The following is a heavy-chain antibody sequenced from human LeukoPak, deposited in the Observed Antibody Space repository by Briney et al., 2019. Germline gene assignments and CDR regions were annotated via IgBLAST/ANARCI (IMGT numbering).Heavy chain of an antibody. Sequence: PSETLSLTCTVSGSISSGNYYWTWIRQPAGKGLEWIGRIYTSGSTNYNPSLKSRVTISIDTSKNQFSLRLSSVTAADTAVYYCARLSQYCSGGSCYYRWFDPWGQGTLVTVSS. V-gene: IGHV4-61*02. CDR3: ARLSQYCSGGSCYYRWFDP. CDR1: GSISSGNYY. D-gene: IGHD2-15*01. CDR2: IYTSGST. J-gene: IGHJ5*02.